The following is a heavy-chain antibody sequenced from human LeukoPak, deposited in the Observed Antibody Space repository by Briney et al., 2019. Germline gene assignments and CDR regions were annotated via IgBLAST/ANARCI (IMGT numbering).Heavy chain of an antibody. CDR2: INPSGGST. CDR3: ARRAVAGTTDP. V-gene: IGHV1-46*01. J-gene: IGHJ5*02. Sequence: GASVKVSCKASGHTFTSYYMHWVRQAPGRGLEWMGIINPSGGSTSYAQKFQGRVTMTRDTSTSTVYMELSSLRSEDTAVYYCARRAVAGTTDPWGQGTLVTVSS. CDR1: GHTFTSYY. D-gene: IGHD6-19*01.